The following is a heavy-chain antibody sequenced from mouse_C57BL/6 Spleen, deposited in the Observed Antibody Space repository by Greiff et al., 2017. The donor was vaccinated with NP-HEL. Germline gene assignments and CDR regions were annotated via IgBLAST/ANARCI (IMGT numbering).Heavy chain of an antibody. J-gene: IGHJ3*01. D-gene: IGHD1-1*01. V-gene: IGHV1-53*01. Sequence: QVQLQQSGTELVKPGASVKLSCKASGYTFTSYWMHWVKQRPGQGLEWIGNINPSNGGTNYNEKFKSKATLTVDKSSSTAYMQLSSLTSEDSAVYYCAKAPFYYYGSSYPSYWGQGTLVTVSA. CDR3: AKAPFYYYGSSYPSY. CDR2: INPSNGGT. CDR1: GYTFTSYW.